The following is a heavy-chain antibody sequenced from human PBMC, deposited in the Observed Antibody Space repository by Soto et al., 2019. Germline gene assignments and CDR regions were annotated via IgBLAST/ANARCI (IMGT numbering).Heavy chain of an antibody. CDR2: ISWNSGSI. J-gene: IGHJ4*02. Sequence: EVQLVESGGGLVQPGRSLRLSCAASGFTFDDYAMHWVRQAPGKGLEWVSGISWNSGSIGYADSVKGRFTISRDNAKNSLYLQMNSLRAEDTALYYCAKDLITGTNVRIFDSWGQGTLVTVSS. CDR3: AKDLITGTNVRIFDS. CDR1: GFTFDDYA. D-gene: IGHD1-20*01. V-gene: IGHV3-9*01.